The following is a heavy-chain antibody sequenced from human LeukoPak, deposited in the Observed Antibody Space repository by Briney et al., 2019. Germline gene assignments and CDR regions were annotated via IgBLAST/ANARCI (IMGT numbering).Heavy chain of an antibody. Sequence: GGSLRLSCAASGFTFSSYSMNWVRQAPGKGLEWVSSISSSSSYIYYADSVKGRFTISRDNSKNTLYLQMNSLRAEDTAVYYCAKDRDDYVWGSYPWHYFDYWGQGTLVTVSS. J-gene: IGHJ4*02. CDR2: ISSSSSYI. CDR1: GFTFSSYS. V-gene: IGHV3-21*01. D-gene: IGHD3-16*02. CDR3: AKDRDDYVWGSYPWHYFDY.